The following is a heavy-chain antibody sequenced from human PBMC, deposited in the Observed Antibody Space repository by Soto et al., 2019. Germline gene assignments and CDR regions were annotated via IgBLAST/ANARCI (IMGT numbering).Heavy chain of an antibody. CDR2: ISAYNGDT. CDR1: GYSFTTYG. V-gene: IGHV1-18*01. CDR3: ARALRGGGPGGY. J-gene: IGHJ4*02. Sequence: QVQLVQSGAEVKKPGASVKVSCKASGYSFTTYGISWVRQAPGQGLEWMGWISAYNGDTNYAQKLQGRVTMTTDTSRGTAYMELTSLRSDDTAVYYCARALRGGGPGGYWGQGTLVTVSS. D-gene: IGHD2-15*01.